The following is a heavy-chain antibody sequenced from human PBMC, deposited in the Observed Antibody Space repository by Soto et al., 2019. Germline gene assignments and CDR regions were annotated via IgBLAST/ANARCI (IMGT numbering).Heavy chain of an antibody. Sequence: AASVKVSCKASGGPFSSHAISWVRQAPGRGLEWMGGIIPIFGTTNYAQNFRARVTITADESTSTAYMELSSLTSEDTAVYYCGSVGYCSSTNCLFYYYHYGMDVWGQGTTVTVSS. J-gene: IGHJ6*02. V-gene: IGHV1-69*13. D-gene: IGHD2-2*03. CDR3: GSVGYCSSTNCLFYYYHYGMDV. CDR1: GGPFSSHA. CDR2: IIPIFGTT.